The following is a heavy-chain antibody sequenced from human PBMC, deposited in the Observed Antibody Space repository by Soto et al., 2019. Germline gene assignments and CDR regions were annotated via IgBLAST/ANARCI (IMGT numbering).Heavy chain of an antibody. Sequence: SETLSLTCAVYGGSVRGYYWSWIGQPPGRGLEWIGEINDSGSTKYNPSLKSRVTISVDTSKNQFSLSLSSVTAADTAVYFCARNGYDTRHHNFAPWRKVNLVTVYS. V-gene: IGHV4-34*01. CDR1: GGSVRGYY. CDR3: ARNGYDTRHHNFAP. D-gene: IGHD3-22*01. J-gene: IGHJ5*02. CDR2: INDSGST.